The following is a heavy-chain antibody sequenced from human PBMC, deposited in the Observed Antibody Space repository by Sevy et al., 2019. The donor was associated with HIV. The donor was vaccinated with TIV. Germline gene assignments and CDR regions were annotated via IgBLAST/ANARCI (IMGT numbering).Heavy chain of an antibody. CDR3: ARRGNYYGDAFDF. V-gene: IGHV3-23*01. J-gene: IGHJ3*01. CDR1: GFTFSNYG. D-gene: IGHD3-10*01. Sequence: GGSLRLSCAAFGFTFSNYGMTWVRQAPGKGLEWVSSVSGSGGKRYNADSVMGRFTISRDNSKNTLYLQMNSLRAEDTAVYYCARRGNYYGDAFDFWGQGTVVTVSS. CDR2: VSGSGGKR.